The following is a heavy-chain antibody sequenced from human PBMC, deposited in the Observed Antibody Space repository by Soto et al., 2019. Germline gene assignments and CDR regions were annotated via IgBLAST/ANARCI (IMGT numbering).Heavy chain of an antibody. CDR1: GFTFSDHY. CDR3: AKDRNWNDGVVDY. J-gene: IGHJ4*02. Sequence: GGSLRLSCAASGFTFSDHYMDWVRQAPGKGLEWVGRVRKKANSYTTEYYADSVKGRFTISRDNSKNTLYLQMNSLRAEDTAVYYCAKDRNWNDGVVDYWGQGTLVTVSS. CDR2: VRKKANSYTT. D-gene: IGHD1-20*01. V-gene: IGHV3-72*01.